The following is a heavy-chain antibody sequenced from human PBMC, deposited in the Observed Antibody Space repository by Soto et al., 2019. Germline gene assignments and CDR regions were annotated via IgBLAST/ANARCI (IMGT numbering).Heavy chain of an antibody. CDR2: IIPTRDIV. J-gene: IGHJ6*02. CDR1: GGTFNSHT. Sequence: QVQLVQSGAELKKPGSSVKVSCEASGGTFNSHTIIAWVRQAPGQGPEWMGRIIPTRDIVDYAQKFQDRVTNTADRPTNTAFMELRSLVSEDTAVYYCARDERGYNYVSDYGLDVWGQGTMVTVS. D-gene: IGHD5-18*01. CDR3: ARDERGYNYVSDYGLDV. V-gene: IGHV1-69*08.